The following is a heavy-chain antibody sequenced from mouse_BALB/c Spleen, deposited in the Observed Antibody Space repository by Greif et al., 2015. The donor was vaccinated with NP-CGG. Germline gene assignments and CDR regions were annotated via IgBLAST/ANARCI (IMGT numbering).Heavy chain of an antibody. V-gene: IGHV14-4*02. CDR3: NAYGGNYGFAY. CDR1: GFNIKDHY. Sequence: DVQLQESGAELVRSGASVKLSCTASGFNIKDHYMHWVKQRPEQGLEWIGWIDPENGDTEYAPKFQGKATMTADTSSNTAYLQLSSLTSEDTAVYYCNAYGGNYGFAYWGQGTLVTVSA. CDR2: IDPENGDT. J-gene: IGHJ3*01. D-gene: IGHD2-1*01.